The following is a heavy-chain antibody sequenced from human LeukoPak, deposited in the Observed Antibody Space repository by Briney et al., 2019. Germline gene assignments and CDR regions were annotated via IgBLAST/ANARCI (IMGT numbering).Heavy chain of an antibody. Sequence: GESLKISCKGSGYSFTSYWISWVRQMPGKGLEWMGRIDPSDSYTNYSPSFQGHVTISADKSISTAYLQWSSLKASDTAMYYCVIGPVDTAMVSDYWGQGTLVTVSS. CDR2: IDPSDSYT. J-gene: IGHJ4*02. CDR1: GYSFTSYW. D-gene: IGHD5-18*01. CDR3: VIGPVDTAMVSDY. V-gene: IGHV5-10-1*01.